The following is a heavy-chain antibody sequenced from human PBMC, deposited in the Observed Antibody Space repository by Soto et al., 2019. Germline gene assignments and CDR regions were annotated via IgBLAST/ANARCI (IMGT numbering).Heavy chain of an antibody. J-gene: IGHJ4*02. V-gene: IGHV3-23*01. Sequence: GGALRLSCAASGFTFSSYAMSWVRQAPGKGLEWVSAISGRGGSTYYADSGKGRFTISRDNFKNTLYLQMNSLRAEDTAVYYCAKGRSRFLARGSGYFDYWGQGTLVTVSS. CDR1: GFTFSSYA. CDR3: AKGRSRFLARGSGYFDY. D-gene: IGHD3-3*01. CDR2: ISGRGGST.